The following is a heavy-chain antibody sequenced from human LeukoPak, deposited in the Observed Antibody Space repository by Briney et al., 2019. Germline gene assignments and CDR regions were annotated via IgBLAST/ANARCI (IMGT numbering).Heavy chain of an antibody. V-gene: IGHV3-48*03. CDR2: ISSSGSTI. D-gene: IGHD6-13*01. J-gene: IGHJ4*02. Sequence: GGSLRLSCAASGFTFSSYEMNWVRQAPGKGLEWVSYISSSGSTIYYADSVKGRFTISRDNAKNSLYLQMNSLRAEDTAVYYCARSPYSSSWYYFDYWGQGTLVTVSS. CDR1: GFTFSSYE. CDR3: ARSPYSSSWYYFDY.